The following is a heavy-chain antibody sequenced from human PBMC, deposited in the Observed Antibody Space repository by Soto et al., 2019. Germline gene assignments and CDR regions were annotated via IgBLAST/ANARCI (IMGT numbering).Heavy chain of an antibody. CDR2: IYYSGST. Sequence: SETLSLTRTGSGGSITRYYPCWIRQPPGKGLEWIGYIYYSGSTNYNPSLKSRVTISVDTSKNQFSLKLSSVTAADTAVYYCARKYSKYSLSGPHYYYDGMDVWGQGTTVTVS. CDR3: ARKYSKYSLSGPHYYYDGMDV. CDR1: GGSITRYY. J-gene: IGHJ6*02. V-gene: IGHV4-59*01. D-gene: IGHD4-4*01.